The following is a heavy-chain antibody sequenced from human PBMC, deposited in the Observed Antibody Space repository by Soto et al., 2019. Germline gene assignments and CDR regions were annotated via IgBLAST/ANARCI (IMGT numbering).Heavy chain of an antibody. D-gene: IGHD1-1*01. V-gene: IGHV4-4*07. CDR1: GPSISGFY. CDR2: IYATGTT. CDR3: VRDGTKTLRDWFDP. Sequence: SETLSLTCXVSGPSISGFYWRWIRKSAGKGLEWIGRIYATGTTDYNPSLKSRVMMSVDTSKKQFSLKLRSVTAADTAVYYCVRDGTKTLRDWFDPWGQGISVTVSS. J-gene: IGHJ5*02.